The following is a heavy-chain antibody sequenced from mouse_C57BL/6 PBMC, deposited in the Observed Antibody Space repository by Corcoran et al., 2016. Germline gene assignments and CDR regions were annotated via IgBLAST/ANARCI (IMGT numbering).Heavy chain of an antibody. CDR1: GYTFTTYG. CDR3: ARLVIVTHYYAMDY. V-gene: IGHV9-3*01. J-gene: IGHJ4*01. D-gene: IGHD2-5*01. Sequence: QIQLVQSGPELKKPGETVKISCKASGYTFTTYGMSWVKQAPGKGLKWMGWINTYSGVPTYADDFKGRFAFSLETSASTAYLQINNLKNEDTATYFCARLVIVTHYYAMDYWGQGTSVTVSS. CDR2: INTYSGVP.